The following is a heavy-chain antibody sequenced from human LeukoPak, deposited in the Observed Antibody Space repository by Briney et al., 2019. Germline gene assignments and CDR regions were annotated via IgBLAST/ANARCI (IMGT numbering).Heavy chain of an antibody. V-gene: IGHV4-39*07. Sequence: SETLSLTCTVSGGSISSSSYYWGWIRQPPGKGLEWIGSIYYSGSTYYNPSLKSRVTISVDTSKNQFSLKLSSVTAADTAVYYCARVVPPRGYFGYWGQGNLVTVSS. D-gene: IGHD3-10*01. CDR3: ARVVPPRGYFGY. CDR1: GGSISSSSYY. J-gene: IGHJ4*02. CDR2: IYYSGST.